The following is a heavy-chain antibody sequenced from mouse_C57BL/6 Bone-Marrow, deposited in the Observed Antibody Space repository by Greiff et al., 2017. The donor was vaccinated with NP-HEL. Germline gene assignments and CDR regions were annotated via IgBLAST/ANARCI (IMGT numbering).Heavy chain of an antibody. D-gene: IGHD2-2*01. Sequence: QVQLQQPGAELVKPGASVKLSCKASGYTFTSYWMPWVKQRPGQGLEWIGMIHPNSGSTNYNEKFKSKATLTVDKSSSTAYMQLSSLTSEDSAVYYCARDGYDGPYFDYWGQGTTLTVSS. CDR1: GYTFTSYW. CDR3: ARDGYDGPYFDY. V-gene: IGHV1-64*01. CDR2: IHPNSGST. J-gene: IGHJ2*01.